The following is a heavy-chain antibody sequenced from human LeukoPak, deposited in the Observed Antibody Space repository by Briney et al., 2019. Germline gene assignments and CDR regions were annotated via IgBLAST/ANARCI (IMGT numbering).Heavy chain of an antibody. CDR2: ISGSGGST. Sequence: GGSLRLSCAASGLTFSSYAMSWVRQAPGKGLEWVSAISGSGGSTYYADSVKGRFTISRDNSKNTLYLQMNSLRAEDTAVYYCAKVTGIRNGADYWGQGTLVTVSS. CDR3: AKVTGIRNGADY. J-gene: IGHJ4*02. D-gene: IGHD3-3*02. CDR1: GLTFSSYA. V-gene: IGHV3-23*01.